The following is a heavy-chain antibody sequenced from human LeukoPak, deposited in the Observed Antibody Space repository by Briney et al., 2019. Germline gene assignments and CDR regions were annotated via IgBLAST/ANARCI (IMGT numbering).Heavy chain of an antibody. V-gene: IGHV3-23*01. D-gene: IGHD3-22*01. CDR1: GFTFSSYA. CDR3: AREYSSGSYSDFDY. J-gene: IGHJ4*02. CDR2: ISGSGGST. Sequence: GGSLRLSCAASGFTFSSYAMSWVRQAPGKGLEWVSAISGSGGSTYYADSVKGRLTISRDNSKNTLYLQMNSLRAEDTAVYYCAREYSSGSYSDFDYWGQGTLVTVSS.